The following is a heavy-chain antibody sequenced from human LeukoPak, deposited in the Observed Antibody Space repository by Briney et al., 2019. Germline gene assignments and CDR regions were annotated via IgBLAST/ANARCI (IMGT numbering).Heavy chain of an antibody. J-gene: IGHJ4*02. V-gene: IGHV3-23*01. Sequence: GGSLRLSCAASGFTFSSYPMSWVRQAPGKGLEWVSAISGSGGSTYYADSVKGRFTISRDNAKNTLYLQMNSLRAEDTAVYYCAKGELAAQKGYWGQGTLVTVSS. CDR2: ISGSGGST. CDR1: GFTFSSYP. CDR3: AKGELAAQKGY. D-gene: IGHD1-7*01.